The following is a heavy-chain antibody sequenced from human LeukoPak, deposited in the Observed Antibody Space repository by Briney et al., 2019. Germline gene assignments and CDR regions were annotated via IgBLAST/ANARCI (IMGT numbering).Heavy chain of an antibody. CDR1: GFTFSRYS. CDR3: ARDVSAAFDI. Sequence: GSLGLSCAASGFTFSRYSMHWVRQAPGKGLEWVSYISSGSSTIYYADSVKGRFTISRDNAKNSLYLQMNSLRDEDTAVYYCARDVSAAFDIWGQGTMVTVSS. CDR2: ISSGSSTI. V-gene: IGHV3-48*02. J-gene: IGHJ3*02.